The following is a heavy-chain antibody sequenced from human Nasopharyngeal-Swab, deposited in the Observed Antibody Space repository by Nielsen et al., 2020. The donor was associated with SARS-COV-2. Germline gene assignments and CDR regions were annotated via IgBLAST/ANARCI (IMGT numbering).Heavy chain of an antibody. J-gene: IGHJ6*03. D-gene: IGHD5-24*01. CDR1: GFTFSSYS. CDR3: ARAVEMATIWAYYYYYMDV. V-gene: IGHV3-21*01. Sequence: GESLKISCAASGFTFSSYSMNWVRQAPGKGLEWVSSISSSSSYIYYADSVKGRFTISRDNDKNSLYLQMNSLRAEDTAVYYCARAVEMATIWAYYYYYMDVWGKGTTVTVSS. CDR2: ISSSSSYI.